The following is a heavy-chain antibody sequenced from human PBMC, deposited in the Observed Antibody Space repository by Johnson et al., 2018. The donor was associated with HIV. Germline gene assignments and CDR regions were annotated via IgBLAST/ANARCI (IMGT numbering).Heavy chain of an antibody. J-gene: IGHJ3*02. CDR2: ISWNSGST. V-gene: IGHV3-9*01. CDR1: GFTFDDYA. D-gene: IGHD3-22*01. Sequence: VQLVESGGGLVQPGRSLRLSCAASGFTFDDYAMHWVRQAPGKGLEWVSGISWNSGSTHYADSVKGRFTISRDNSKNTLYLQMNSLRAEDTAIYYCAKDRYYYDSRGAFDIWGPGTMVTVSS. CDR3: AKDRYYYDSRGAFDI.